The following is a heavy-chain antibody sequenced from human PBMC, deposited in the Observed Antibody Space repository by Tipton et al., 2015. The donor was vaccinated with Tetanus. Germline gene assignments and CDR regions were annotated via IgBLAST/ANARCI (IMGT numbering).Heavy chain of an antibody. CDR1: GGSFSLYY. V-gene: IGHV4-34*01. Sequence: TLSLTCTVSGGSFSLYYWNWVRQSPGKGLEWIGEISHSGSSSYSPSLKSRVTISVDTSKNQFSLRLRSVAAVDTAVYYCARGGRDAYNNPLGAFDVWGRGTTVTVSS. CDR2: ISHSGSS. J-gene: IGHJ3*01. D-gene: IGHD5-24*01. CDR3: ARGGRDAYNNPLGAFDV.